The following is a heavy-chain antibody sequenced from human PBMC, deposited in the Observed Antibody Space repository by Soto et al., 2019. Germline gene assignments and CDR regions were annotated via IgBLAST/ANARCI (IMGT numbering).Heavy chain of an antibody. D-gene: IGHD6-13*01. V-gene: IGHV3-30*18. CDR3: AKGPGYSSSWDPWYYYGMDV. CDR2: ISYDGSNK. Sequence: GGSLRLSCAASGFTFSSYGMHWVRQAPGKGLEWVAVISYDGSNKYYADSVKGRFTISRDNSKNTLYLQMNSLRAEDTAVYYCAKGPGYSSSWDPWYYYGMDVWGQGTTVTVSS. J-gene: IGHJ6*02. CDR1: GFTFSSYG.